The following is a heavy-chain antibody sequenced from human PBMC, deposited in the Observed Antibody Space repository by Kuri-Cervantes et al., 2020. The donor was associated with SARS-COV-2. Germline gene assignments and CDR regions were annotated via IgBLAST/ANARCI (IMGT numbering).Heavy chain of an antibody. V-gene: IGHV3-30*19. CDR2: ISYDGSNK. D-gene: IGHD6-6*01. CDR3: ASARNYYYMDV. Sequence: GESLKISCAASGFTFSSYGMHWVRQASGKGLEWVAVISYDGSNKYYADSVKGRFTISRDNSKNTLYLQMNSLRAEDTAVYYCASARNYYYMDVWGKGTTVTVSS. CDR1: GFTFSSYG. J-gene: IGHJ6*03.